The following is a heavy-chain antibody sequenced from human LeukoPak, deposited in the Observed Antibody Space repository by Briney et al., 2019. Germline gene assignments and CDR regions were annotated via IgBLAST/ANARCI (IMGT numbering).Heavy chain of an antibody. CDR3: ARGGSGCFDI. CDR2: VHTNGIRT. J-gene: IGHJ3*02. D-gene: IGHD1-26*01. CDR1: GFTFSSFW. V-gene: IGHV3-74*03. Sequence: GGSLRLSCAASGFTFSSFWMHWVRQAPGKGLEWVSHVHTNGIRTTYTDSVKGRFTISRDNAKNTVYLQMNSLRAEDTGVYYCARGGSGCFDIWGQGTMVTVSS.